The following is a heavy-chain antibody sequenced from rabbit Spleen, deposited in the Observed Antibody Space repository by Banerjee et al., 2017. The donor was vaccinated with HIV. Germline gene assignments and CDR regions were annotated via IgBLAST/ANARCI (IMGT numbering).Heavy chain of an antibody. CDR2: IYTGDGNT. V-gene: IGHV1S45*01. CDR3: ARDTGSSFSSYGMDL. J-gene: IGHJ6*01. D-gene: IGHD8-1*01. Sequence: QEQLEESGGDLVQPEGSLTLTCTASGFSFSSGYDMCWVRQAPGKGLEWIACIYTGDGNTYYASWAKGRFTISKTSSTTVTLQMTSLTVADTATYFCARDTGSSFSSYGMDLWGPGTLVTVS. CDR1: GFSFSSGYD.